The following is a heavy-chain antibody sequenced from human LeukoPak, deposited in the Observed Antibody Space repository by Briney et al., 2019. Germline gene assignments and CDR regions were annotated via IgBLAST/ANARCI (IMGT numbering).Heavy chain of an antibody. CDR2: IYPGDSDT. J-gene: IGHJ4*02. Sequence: GESLRISCKGSGYSFTRYWIGWVRQMPGKGLEWMGIIYPGDSDTRYSPSFQGQVTISADKSISTAYLQWSSLKASDTAMYYCARSLYCGGDCSHFDYWGQGTLVTVSS. V-gene: IGHV5-51*01. D-gene: IGHD2-21*02. CDR1: GYSFTRYW. CDR3: ARSLYCGGDCSHFDY.